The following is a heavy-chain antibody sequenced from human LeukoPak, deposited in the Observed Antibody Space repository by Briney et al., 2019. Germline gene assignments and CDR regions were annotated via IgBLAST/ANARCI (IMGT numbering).Heavy chain of an antibody. D-gene: IGHD3-10*01. J-gene: IGHJ4*02. CDR2: IYYSGST. Sequence: SETLSLTCTVSGGSISSYYWSWIRQPPGKGLEWIGYIYYSGSTNYNPSLKSRVTISVDTSKNQFSLKLSSVTAADTAVYYCARLHTYGSGSYVDYWGQETLVTVSS. V-gene: IGHV4-59*08. CDR1: GGSISSYY. CDR3: ARLHTYGSGSYVDY.